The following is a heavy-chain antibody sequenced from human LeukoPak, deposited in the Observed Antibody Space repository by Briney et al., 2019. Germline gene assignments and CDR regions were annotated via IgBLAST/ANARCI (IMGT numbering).Heavy chain of an antibody. J-gene: IGHJ5*02. CDR2: ISSSGSTI. CDR1: GFTFSDYY. CDR3: ARDPSPSYYYGSGSYYPYNWFDP. V-gene: IGHV3-11*01. Sequence: GGSLRLSCAASGFTFSDYYMSWIRQAPGKGLEWVSYISSSGSTIYYADSVKGRFTISRDNAKNSLYLQMNSLRAEDTAVYYCARDPSPSYYYGSGSYYPYNWFDPWGQGTLVTVSS. D-gene: IGHD3-10*01.